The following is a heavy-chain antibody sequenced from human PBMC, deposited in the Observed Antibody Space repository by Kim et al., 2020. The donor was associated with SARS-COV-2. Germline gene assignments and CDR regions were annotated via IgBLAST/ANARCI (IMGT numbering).Heavy chain of an antibody. CDR2: ISSDGINT. CDR1: GFTFCSYA. Sequence: GGSLRLSCSASGFTFCSYAMHWVRQAPGKGLEFVSTISSDGINTYSADSVRGRFTISRDNSKRMLYLQMSNLRAGDTAVYFCVKNGAYYDFWSDYFGGHYFDYWGQGTLVTVSS. J-gene: IGHJ4*02. V-gene: IGHV3-64D*06. CDR3: VKNGAYYDFWSDYFGGHYFDY. D-gene: IGHD3-3*01.